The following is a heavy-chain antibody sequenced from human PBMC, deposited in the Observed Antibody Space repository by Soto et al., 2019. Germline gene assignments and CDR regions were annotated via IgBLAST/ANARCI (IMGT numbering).Heavy chain of an antibody. V-gene: IGHV4-39*01. CDR1: GASISSSNYY. Sequence: PSETLSLTCTVSGASISSSNYYWGWIRQPPGRGLEWIGTMYYSGRTYYNPSLKSRVTTSVDTSKNQFSLKLSAVTATDTAVYYCARHGNTVTTGYYYGMDVWGQRTTVTVSS. D-gene: IGHD4-17*01. J-gene: IGHJ6*02. CDR2: MYYSGRT. CDR3: ARHGNTVTTGYYYGMDV.